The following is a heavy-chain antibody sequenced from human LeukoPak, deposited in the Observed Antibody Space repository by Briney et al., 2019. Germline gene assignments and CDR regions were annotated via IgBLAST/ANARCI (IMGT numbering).Heavy chain of an antibody. CDR3: AKQDPAAGSDY. CDR2: IYYSGST. CDR1: GGSVSGYY. Sequence: KSSETLSLTCTVSGGSVSGYYWSWIRQPPGKGLEWIAYIYYSGSTNYNPSLKSRVTISVDTSKNQFSLRLKSVTAADTAVYYCAKQDPAAGSDYWGQGTLVIVSS. V-gene: IGHV4-59*08. J-gene: IGHJ4*02. D-gene: IGHD6-13*01.